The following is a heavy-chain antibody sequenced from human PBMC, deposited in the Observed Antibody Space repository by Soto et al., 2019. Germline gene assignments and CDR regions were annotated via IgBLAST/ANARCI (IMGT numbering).Heavy chain of an antibody. CDR3: VRRGIGNLHGLVDV. Sequence: QVQLQQSGPGLVKPSETLSLTCSVSSGPSSSHNWGWIRQPPGRGLEWIGYVYSTGGTSYNPSLKCRVTISADTSTNHISLTLTSVTAADTAVYYCVRRGIGNLHGLVDVWGQGTTVRVSS. CDR1: SGPSSSHN. J-gene: IGHJ6*02. V-gene: IGHV4-59*08. D-gene: IGHD3-16*01. CDR2: VYSTGGT.